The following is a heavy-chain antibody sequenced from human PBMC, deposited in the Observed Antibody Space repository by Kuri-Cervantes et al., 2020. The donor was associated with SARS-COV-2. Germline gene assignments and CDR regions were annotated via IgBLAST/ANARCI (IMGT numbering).Heavy chain of an antibody. CDR3: AEASSGWYIVGWFDP. D-gene: IGHD6-19*01. V-gene: IGHV3-30-3*02. CDR1: GFTFSSYA. J-gene: IGHJ5*02. Sequence: GESLKISCAASGFTFSSYAMHWVRQAPGKGLEWVAVISYDGSNKYYADSVKGRFTISRDNSKNTLYLQMNSLRAEDTAVYYCAEASSGWYIVGWFDPWGQGTLVTVSS. CDR2: ISYDGSNK.